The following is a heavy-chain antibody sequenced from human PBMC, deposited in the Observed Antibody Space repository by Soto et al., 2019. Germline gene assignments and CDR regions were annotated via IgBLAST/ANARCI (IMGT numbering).Heavy chain of an antibody. CDR2: ISYEGSNK. D-gene: IGHD5-18*01. CDR3: ARGSTAMTYFAD. V-gene: IGHV3-30*03. CDR1: GFTFSSYG. J-gene: IGHJ4*02. Sequence: QVQLVESGGGVVQPGRSLSLSCAASGFTFSSYGMHWVRQAPGKGLEWVAVISYEGSNKYYADSVKGRFTISRDNSENTMYLQMQSLRAEDTAVYYCARGSTAMTYFADWGQGTLGSVS.